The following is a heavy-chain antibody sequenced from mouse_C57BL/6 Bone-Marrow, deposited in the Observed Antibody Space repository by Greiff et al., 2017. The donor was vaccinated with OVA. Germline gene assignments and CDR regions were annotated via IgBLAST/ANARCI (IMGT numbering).Heavy chain of an antibody. CDR3: TTGTTVVATDYYAMDY. J-gene: IGHJ4*01. Sequence: VQLQQPGAELVRPGASVKLSCTASGFNIKDDYMHWVKQRPEQGLEWIGWIDPENGDTEYASKFQGKATITADTSSNTAYLQLSSLTSEDTAVYYCTTGTTVVATDYYAMDYWGQGTSVTVSS. V-gene: IGHV14-4*01. D-gene: IGHD1-1*01. CDR1: GFNIKDDY. CDR2: IDPENGDT.